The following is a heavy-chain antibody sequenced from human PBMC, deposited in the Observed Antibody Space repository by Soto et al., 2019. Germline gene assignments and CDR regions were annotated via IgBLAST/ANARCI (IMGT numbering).Heavy chain of an antibody. CDR1: GFTVSSNY. V-gene: IGHV3-53*01. CDR2: IYSGGST. CDR3: ARAVTTKDAFDI. D-gene: IGHD4-4*01. J-gene: IGHJ3*02. Sequence: RLSCAASGFTVSSNYMSWVRQAPGKGLEWVSVIYSGGSTYYADSVEGRFTISRDNSKNTLYLQMNSLRAEDTAVYYCARAVTTKDAFDIWGQGTMVTVSS.